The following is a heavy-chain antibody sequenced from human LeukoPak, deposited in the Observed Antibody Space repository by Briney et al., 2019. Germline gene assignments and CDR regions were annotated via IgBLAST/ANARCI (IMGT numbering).Heavy chain of an antibody. CDR1: GFTFNNYA. CDR2: IMIGGGGK. Sequence: PGGSLRLSCAGSGFTFNNYAMSWVRRAPRKGLEWVSTIMIGGGGKRYADSVKGRFTISRDRSESTLYLQMNGLRADDTAVYYCVRAAPRDCSPASCSLFDTWGQGTLVTVSS. J-gene: IGHJ4*02. D-gene: IGHD2-2*01. CDR3: VRAAPRDCSPASCSLFDT. V-gene: IGHV3-23*01.